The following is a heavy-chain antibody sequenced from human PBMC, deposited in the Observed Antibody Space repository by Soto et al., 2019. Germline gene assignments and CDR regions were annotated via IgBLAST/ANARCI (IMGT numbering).Heavy chain of an antibody. CDR1: GFTFSSYG. CDR2: ISYDGSKK. CDR3: ASRSSIRDDSKGGEFDS. V-gene: IGHV3-30*03. Sequence: GGSLRLSCAASGFTFSSYGMNWVRQAPGKGLEWVAVISYDGSKKYYADSVKGRFTISRDNSKNTLYLQMNSLRDEDTAVFYCASRSSIRDDSKGGEFDSWGQGTLVTVSS. D-gene: IGHD2-2*01. J-gene: IGHJ4*02.